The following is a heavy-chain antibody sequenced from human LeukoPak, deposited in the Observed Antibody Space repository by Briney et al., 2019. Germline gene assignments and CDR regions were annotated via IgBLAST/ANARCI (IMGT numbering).Heavy chain of an antibody. CDR1: GFTFSSYE. V-gene: IGHV3-48*03. Sequence: GGSLRLSCAASGFTFSSYEMNWVRQAPGKGLKRVSYISSSGRTMHYADSVKGRFTVSRDNAKNSLYLQMNSLRVEDTAVYYCARGGSSALFDNWGQGTLVTVSS. D-gene: IGHD6-19*01. CDR2: ISSSGRTM. J-gene: IGHJ4*02. CDR3: ARGGSSALFDN.